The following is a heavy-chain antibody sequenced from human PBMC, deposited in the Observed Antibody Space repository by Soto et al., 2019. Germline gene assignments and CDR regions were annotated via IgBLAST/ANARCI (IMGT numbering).Heavy chain of an antibody. D-gene: IGHD4-17*01. V-gene: IGHV1-18*01. Sequence: ASVKVSCKASGYTFTSYGISWVRQAPGQGLEWMGWISAYNGNTNYAQKLQGRVTMTTDTSTSTAYMELRSLRSDDPAVYYCARVVFSYGDYIYRFDYWGQGTLVTVSS. J-gene: IGHJ4*02. CDR1: GYTFTSYG. CDR3: ARVVFSYGDYIYRFDY. CDR2: ISAYNGNT.